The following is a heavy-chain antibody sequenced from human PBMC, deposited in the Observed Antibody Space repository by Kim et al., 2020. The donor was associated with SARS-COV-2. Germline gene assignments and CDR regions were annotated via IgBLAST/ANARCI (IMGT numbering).Heavy chain of an antibody. V-gene: IGHV3-30*18. Sequence: GGSLRLSCAASGFTFSIYGIHWVRQAPGKGLEWVAVISSEGTDRFFRDSVRGRFTVSRDDSKNTVYLQMNRLRPEDTAMYFCAKDGPGHLDYWGRGTLVAVSS. J-gene: IGHJ4*02. CDR2: ISSEGTDR. CDR1: GFTFSIYG. CDR3: AKDGPGHLDY.